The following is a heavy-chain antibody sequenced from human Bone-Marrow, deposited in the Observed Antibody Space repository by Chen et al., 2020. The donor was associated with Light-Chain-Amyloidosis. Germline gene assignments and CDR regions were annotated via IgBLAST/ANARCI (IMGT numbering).Heavy chain of an antibody. D-gene: IGHD1-1*01. CDR1: GLRFKDYE. Sequence: EVQLVESGGGLVQPGGSLRLSCAASGLRFKDYELNWVRQAPGKGLEWISYISGSGNTIFYATSVKGRFTISRDNAKSSLYLQMNRLTAEDTAVYYCVRDRPLRYALPAPFDYWGQGTLVTVSS. J-gene: IGHJ4*02. CDR3: VRDRPLRYALPAPFDY. CDR2: ISGSGNTI. V-gene: IGHV3-48*03.